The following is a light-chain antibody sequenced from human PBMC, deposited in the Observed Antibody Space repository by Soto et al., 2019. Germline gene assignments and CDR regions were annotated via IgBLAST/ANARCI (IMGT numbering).Light chain of an antibody. CDR1: QSISSW. CDR2: KAS. J-gene: IGKJ1*01. Sequence: DIQMTQSPSTLSASVGDRVTITCRASQSISSWLAWYQQKPGKAPKLLIYKASSLNSGVPSRFSGSGSGTEFTLTISSLQPDDFATYYCQPYTSYVTFGQGTKVEI. CDR3: QPYTSYVT. V-gene: IGKV1-5*03.